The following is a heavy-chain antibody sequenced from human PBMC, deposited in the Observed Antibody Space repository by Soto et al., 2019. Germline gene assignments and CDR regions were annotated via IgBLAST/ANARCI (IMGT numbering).Heavy chain of an antibody. J-gene: IGHJ4*02. CDR2: ISGGETYI. CDR1: GFTFSSFA. V-gene: IGHV3-23*01. D-gene: IGHD3-10*01. Sequence: GGSLRLSCAASGFTFSSFAMSWVRQAPGKGLEWVSSISGGETYINYADSAKGRFTISRDNSKNILYLQMNSLRVDDTAVYYCAKDLWFGESSYVTNFDHWGQGTPVTVSS. CDR3: AKDLWFGESSYVTNFDH.